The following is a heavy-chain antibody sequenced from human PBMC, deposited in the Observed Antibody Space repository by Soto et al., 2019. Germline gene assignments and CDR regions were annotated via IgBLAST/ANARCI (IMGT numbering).Heavy chain of an antibody. J-gene: IGHJ4*02. D-gene: IGHD3-22*01. CDR1: GYTFTGYY. Sequence: TSVKVSCKASGYTFTGYYMHWVRQAPGKGLEWMGWINPNSGFTNYAQKFQGRVSRTRDTSISTAYMVLSRLRADDTVVYYCRRDPDDISGYLYFDYWGQGTLVTVSS. V-gene: IGHV1-2*01. CDR3: RRDPDDISGYLYFDY. CDR2: INPNSGFT.